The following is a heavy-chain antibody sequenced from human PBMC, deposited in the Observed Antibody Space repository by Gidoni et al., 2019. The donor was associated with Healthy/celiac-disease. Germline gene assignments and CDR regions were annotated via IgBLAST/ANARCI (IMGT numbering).Heavy chain of an antibody. CDR2: IYPGDSDT. CDR3: ARHIYYYDSSGYYGGFDY. D-gene: IGHD3-22*01. V-gene: IGHV5-51*01. CDR1: GSSFTSYW. Sequence: EVQLVQSGAEVKKPGESLKISCKGSGSSFTSYWSGWVRQMPGKGLEWMGIIYPGDSDTRYSPSFQGQVTISADKSISTAYLQWSSLKASNTAMYYCARHIYYYDSSGYYGGFDYWGQGTLVTVSS. J-gene: IGHJ4*02.